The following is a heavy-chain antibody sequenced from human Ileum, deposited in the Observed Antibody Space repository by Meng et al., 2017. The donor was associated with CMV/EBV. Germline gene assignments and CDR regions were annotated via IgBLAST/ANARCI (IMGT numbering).Heavy chain of an antibody. CDR3: AKCISTCQTRGFDM. J-gene: IGHJ3*02. Sequence: GESLKISCATSGFTFSSYALSWVRQAPGKGLEWVSAISDNGATTHYADSVKGRFTMSRDNSKNTLYLQMNSLRVEDTAIYYCAKCISTCQTRGFDMWGQGTMVTVSS. CDR1: GFTFSSYA. V-gene: IGHV3-23*01. D-gene: IGHD2-2*01. CDR2: ISDNGATT.